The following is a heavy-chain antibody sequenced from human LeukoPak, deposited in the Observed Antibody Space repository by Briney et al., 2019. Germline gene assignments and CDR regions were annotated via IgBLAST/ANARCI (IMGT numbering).Heavy chain of an antibody. V-gene: IGHV3-48*03. Sequence: GGSLRLSCAASGFTFSSYEMNWVRQAPGKGLEWVSYISSSGSTIYYADSVKGRFNISRDNAKNSLYLQMNSLRAEDTAVYYCARTSFPKNYYGSYVWGKGTTVTVSS. CDR1: GFTFSSYE. J-gene: IGHJ6*04. CDR2: ISSSGSTI. D-gene: IGHD2-21*01. CDR3: ARTSFPKNYYGSYV.